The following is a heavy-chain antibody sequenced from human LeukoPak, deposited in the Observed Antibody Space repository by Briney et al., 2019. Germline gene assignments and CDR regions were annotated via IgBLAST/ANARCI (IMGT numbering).Heavy chain of an antibody. D-gene: IGHD2-21*02. Sequence: GESPKISCKGSGYSFTSYWIGWVRQMPGKGLEWMGIIYPGDSDTRYSPSFQGQVTISADKSISTAYLQWSSLKASDTAMYYCARPSAPYCGGDCYPPPKHFDYWGQGTLVTVSS. CDR2: IYPGDSDT. V-gene: IGHV5-51*01. CDR1: GYSFTSYW. J-gene: IGHJ4*02. CDR3: ARPSAPYCGGDCYPPPKHFDY.